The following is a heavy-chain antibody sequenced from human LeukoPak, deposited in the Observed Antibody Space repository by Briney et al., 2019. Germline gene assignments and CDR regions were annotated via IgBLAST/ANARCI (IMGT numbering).Heavy chain of an antibody. CDR2: ISSGGSSI. V-gene: IGHV3-48*03. J-gene: IGHJ6*02. Sequence: GGSLRLSCAASGFTFYIYEVNGVRQAPGKGREWVSYISSGGSSIYYADSVKGRFTISRDNAKNSLYLQMNSLRAGDTAVYYCARRQFKHYGRHVWGQGTTVTVPS. D-gene: IGHD5-24*01. CDR3: ARRQFKHYGRHV. CDR1: GFTFYIYE.